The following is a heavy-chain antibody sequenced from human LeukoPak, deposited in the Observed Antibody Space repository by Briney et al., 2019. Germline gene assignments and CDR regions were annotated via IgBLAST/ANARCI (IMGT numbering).Heavy chain of an antibody. D-gene: IGHD1-26*01. CDR2: IKSKTDGGTT. J-gene: IGHJ3*02. CDR3: TTDSGSYAPDAFDI. V-gene: IGHV3-15*01. CDR1: GFTFSNAW. Sequence: GGSLRLSCAASGFTFSNAWMSWVRQAPGKGLEWVDRIKSKTDGGTTDYAAPVKGRFTISRDDSKNTLYLQMNSLKTEDTAVYYCTTDSGSYAPDAFDIWGQGTMVTVSS.